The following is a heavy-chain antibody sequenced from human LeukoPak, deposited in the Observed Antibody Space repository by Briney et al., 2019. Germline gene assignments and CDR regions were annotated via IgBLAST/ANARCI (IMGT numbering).Heavy chain of an antibody. D-gene: IGHD1-7*01. CDR3: ARCGNWNYNSHYYYYMDV. V-gene: IGHV1-18*01. CDR1: GYTFTRYG. CDR2: ISAYNGDT. J-gene: IGHJ6*03. Sequence: ASVKVSCKASGYTFTRYGISWVRQAPGQGLEWMGWISAYNGDTNYAQKVQGRVTITADKSTSTAYMELSSLRSEDTAVYYCARCGNWNYNSHYYYYMDVWGKGTTVTVSS.